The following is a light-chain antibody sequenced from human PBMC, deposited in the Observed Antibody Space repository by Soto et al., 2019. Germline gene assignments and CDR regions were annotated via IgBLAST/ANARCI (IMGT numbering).Light chain of an antibody. V-gene: IGKV3-20*01. CDR3: HQYGGSPQT. J-gene: IGKJ1*01. CDR2: GAS. Sequence: EIVLTQSPGTLSLSPGERATLSSRASQCLSNYLAWYQRKPGQAPRLLIYGASSRATGFPDRFSGSGSGTDFTLTISRLEPEDFAVYYCHQYGGSPQTFGQGTKV. CDR1: QCLSNY.